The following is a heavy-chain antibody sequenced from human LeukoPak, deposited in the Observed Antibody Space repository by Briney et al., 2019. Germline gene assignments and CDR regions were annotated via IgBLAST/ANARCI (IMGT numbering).Heavy chain of an antibody. V-gene: IGHV3-23*01. D-gene: IGHD3-22*01. CDR3: AKQRDSSAYYPSFDP. CDR1: GFTLSSYA. J-gene: IGHJ5*02. Sequence: GGSLRLSCAGSGFTLSSYAMSWVRQAPGKGLEWVSVLSGSGSGGSTYCADSVKGRFTVSRDSSKNTLYLQMKSLRAEDTATYYCAKQRDSSAYYPSFDPWGQGTLVTVSS. CDR2: LSGSGSGGST.